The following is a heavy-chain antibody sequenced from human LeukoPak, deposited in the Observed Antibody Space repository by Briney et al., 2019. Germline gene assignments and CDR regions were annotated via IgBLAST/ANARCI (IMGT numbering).Heavy chain of an antibody. CDR1: GYTFTSHD. V-gene: IGHV1-8*01. CDR3: AREYCSSTSCSTYFDY. D-gene: IGHD2-2*02. J-gene: IGHJ4*02. Sequence: GASVKVSCKASGYTFTSHDINWVRQATGQGLEWMGWMNPNSGNTGYAQKFQGRVTMTRNTSISTACMELSSLRSEDTAVYYCAREYCSSTSCSTYFDYWGQGTLVTVSS. CDR2: MNPNSGNT.